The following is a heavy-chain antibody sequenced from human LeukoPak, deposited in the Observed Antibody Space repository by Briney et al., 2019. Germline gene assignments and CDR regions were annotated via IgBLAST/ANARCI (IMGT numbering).Heavy chain of an antibody. D-gene: IGHD6-25*01. V-gene: IGHV3-74*01. CDR3: AREVFEGQRQSDAFDV. J-gene: IGHJ3*01. CDR1: GFTFSSHW. CDR2: VDGPGDWT. Sequence: GGSLRLSCAASGFTFSSHWMHWVRQAPGEGLVWVSRVDGPGDWTHYADSVRGRFIISRDNAENTISLQMNNLRAEDTAVYFCAREVFEGQRQSDAFDVWGQGTMVTVSS.